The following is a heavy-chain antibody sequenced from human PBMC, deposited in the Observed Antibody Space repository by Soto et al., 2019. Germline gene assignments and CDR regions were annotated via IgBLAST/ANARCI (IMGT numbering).Heavy chain of an antibody. CDR3: ARSSGWLLPRFDY. Sequence: QVQLQESGPGLVKPSETLSLTCTVSGGSISRYYWSWIRQPPGKGLEWIGYIYYSGSTNYNPSLKSRVTISVDTYKNQCSLKLSSVTAADTAVYYCARSSGWLLPRFDYWGQGTLVTVSS. CDR1: GGSISRYY. CDR2: IYYSGST. J-gene: IGHJ4*02. D-gene: IGHD3-22*01. V-gene: IGHV4-59*01.